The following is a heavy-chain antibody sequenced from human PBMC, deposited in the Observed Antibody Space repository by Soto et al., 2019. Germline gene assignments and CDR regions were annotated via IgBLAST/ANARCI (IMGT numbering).Heavy chain of an antibody. D-gene: IGHD3-16*01. CDR1: GFTFSSYG. CDR2: ISYDGSNK. J-gene: IGHJ6*02. Sequence: PGGSLRLSCAASGFTFSSYGMHWVRQAPGKGLEWVAVISYDGSNKYYADSVKGRFTISRDNSKNTLYLQMNSLRAEDTAVYYCAKDGQGGEPYYYYGMDVWGQGTTVTVSS. CDR3: AKDGQGGEPYYYYGMDV. V-gene: IGHV3-30*18.